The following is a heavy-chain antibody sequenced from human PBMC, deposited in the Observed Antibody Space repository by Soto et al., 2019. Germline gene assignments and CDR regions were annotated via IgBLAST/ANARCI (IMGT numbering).Heavy chain of an antibody. CDR2: IKSKTDGGTT. V-gene: IGHV3-15*01. J-gene: IGHJ4*02. D-gene: IGHD3-9*01. Sequence: EVQLVESGGGLVKPGGSLRLSCAASGFTFSNAWMSWVRQAPGKGLEWVGRIKSKTDGGTTDYAAPVKGRFTISRDDSKNTLYLQMNSLKTEDTAVYYCTSHFDWPYRETYFDYWGQGTLVTVSS. CDR3: TSHFDWPYRETYFDY. CDR1: GFTFSNAW.